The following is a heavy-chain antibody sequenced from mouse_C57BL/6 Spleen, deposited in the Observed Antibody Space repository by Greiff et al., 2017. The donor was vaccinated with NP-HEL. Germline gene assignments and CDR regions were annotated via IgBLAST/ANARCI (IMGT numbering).Heavy chain of an antibody. Sequence: QVQLKESGPELVKPGASVKISCKASGYAFSSSWMNWVKQRPGKGLEWIGRIYPGDGDTNYNGKFKGKATLTADKSSSTAYMQLSSLTSEDSAVYFCARIPTTVVPYYYAMDYWGQGTSVTVSS. CDR2: IYPGDGDT. CDR3: ARIPTTVVPYYYAMDY. CDR1: GYAFSSSW. J-gene: IGHJ4*01. D-gene: IGHD1-1*01. V-gene: IGHV1-82*01.